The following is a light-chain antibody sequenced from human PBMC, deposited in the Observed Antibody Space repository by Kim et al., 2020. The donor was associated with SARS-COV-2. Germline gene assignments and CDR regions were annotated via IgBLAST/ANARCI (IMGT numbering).Light chain of an antibody. CDR2: GKN. CDR1: SLRSYY. V-gene: IGLV3-19*01. CDR3: NSRDSNDNVV. Sequence: ASGQTVRITCQGDSLRSYYATWYQQKPGQAPILVIYGKNNRPSGIPDRFSGSSSGNTASLTITGTQAGDEADYYCNSRDSNDNVVFGGGTKLTVL. J-gene: IGLJ2*01.